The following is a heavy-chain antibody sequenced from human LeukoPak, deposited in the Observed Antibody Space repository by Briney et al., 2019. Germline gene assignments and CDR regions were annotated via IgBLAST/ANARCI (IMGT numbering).Heavy chain of an antibody. D-gene: IGHD5-24*01. J-gene: IGHJ5*02. V-gene: IGHV1-24*01. CDR1: GYTLTELS. CDR3: ARDNSVRDEAWWFNP. Sequence: ASVKVSCKVSGYTLTELSMHWVRQAPGKGLEWMGGFDPEDGETIYAQKFQGRVTMTEDTSTDAAYMELSSLRSEDTAVYYCARDNSVRDEAWWFNPWGQGTLVTVSS. CDR2: FDPEDGET.